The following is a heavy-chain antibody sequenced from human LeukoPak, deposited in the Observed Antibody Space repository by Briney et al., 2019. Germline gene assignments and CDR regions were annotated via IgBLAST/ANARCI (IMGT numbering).Heavy chain of an antibody. J-gene: IGHJ6*03. CDR2: INPSGGST. D-gene: IGHD3-10*01. CDR3: ARGPPERHWVRGIITMDV. V-gene: IGHV1-46*01. Sequence: ASVTVSFTSSGYTFTNYYMHWVRQAPGQGLAWMGIINPSGGSTRYAQNFQGRVTMTRATSPSTDYMELSRLRSEDTAVYYCARGPPERHWVRGIITMDVWGKGTTVTVSS. CDR1: GYTFTNYY.